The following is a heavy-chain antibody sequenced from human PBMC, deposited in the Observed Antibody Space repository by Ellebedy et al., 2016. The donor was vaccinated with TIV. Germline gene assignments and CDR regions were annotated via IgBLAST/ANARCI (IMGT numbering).Heavy chain of an antibody. V-gene: IGHV1-18*01. CDR2: ISVYNGNT. J-gene: IGHJ3*02. D-gene: IGHD2/OR15-2a*01. Sequence: ASVKVSXXASGYTFTSYAMHWVRQAPGQGLEWMGWISVYNGNTNYAQKLQGRVTMTTDTSTSTAYMELRSLRSDDTAVYYCASRSYTFHAFDIWGQGTMVIVSS. CDR3: ASRSYTFHAFDI. CDR1: GYTFTSYA.